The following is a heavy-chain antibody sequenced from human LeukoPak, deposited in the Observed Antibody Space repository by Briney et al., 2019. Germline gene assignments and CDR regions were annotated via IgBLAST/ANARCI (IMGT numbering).Heavy chain of an antibody. V-gene: IGHV3-30*02. J-gene: IGHJ4*02. CDR2: IWYGGSNK. D-gene: IGHD6-6*01. CDR3: AKGGEYSSSVVDY. Sequence: PGGSLRLSCAASGFTFSTYWMTWVRQAPGKGLEWVAVIWYGGSNKYYADSVKGRFTISRDNSKNTLYLQMNSLRAEDTAVYYCAKGGEYSSSVVDYWGQGTLVTVSS. CDR1: GFTFSTYW.